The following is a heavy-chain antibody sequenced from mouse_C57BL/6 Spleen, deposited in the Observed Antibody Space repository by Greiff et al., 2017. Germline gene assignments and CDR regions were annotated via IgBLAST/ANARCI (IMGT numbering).Heavy chain of an antibody. V-gene: IGHV1-61*01. D-gene: IGHD1-1*01. J-gene: IGHJ3*01. CDR1: GYTFTSYW. CDR2: IYPSDSET. CDR3: ARGGSYYYGSSYPFAY. Sequence: VQLQQSGAELVRPGSSVKLSCKASGYTFTSYWMDWVKQRPGQGLEWIGNIYPSDSETHYNQKFKDKATLTVDKSSSTAYMQLSSLTSEDSAVYYCARGGSYYYGSSYPFAYWGQGTLVTVSA.